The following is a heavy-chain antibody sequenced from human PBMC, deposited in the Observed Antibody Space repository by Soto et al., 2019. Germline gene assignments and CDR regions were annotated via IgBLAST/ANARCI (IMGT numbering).Heavy chain of an antibody. J-gene: IGHJ4*02. Sequence: EVQLVESGGGRVKPGGSLRLSCAASGFTFSSYTMILVRQAPGKGLEWVSSISSSSSYIYYADSVKGRFTISRDNAKNSLYLQMNSLRAEDTAVYYCARFGYTTEAHWGQGTLVTVSS. D-gene: IGHD5-12*01. CDR3: ARFGYTTEAH. CDR2: ISSSSSYI. V-gene: IGHV3-21*01. CDR1: GFTFSSYT.